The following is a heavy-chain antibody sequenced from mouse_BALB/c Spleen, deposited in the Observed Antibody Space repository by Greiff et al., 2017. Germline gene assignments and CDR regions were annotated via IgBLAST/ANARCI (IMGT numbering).Heavy chain of an antibody. J-gene: IGHJ2*01. CDR1: GYAFTNYL. CDR2: INPGSGGT. D-gene: IGHD1-1*01. Sequence: VQLQQSGAELVRPGTSVKVSCKASGYAFTNYLIEWVKQRPGQGLEWIGVINPGSGGTNYNEKFKGKATLTADKSSSTAYMQLSSLTSDDSAVYFCARRGYYYGSSPLFDYWGQGTTLTVSS. V-gene: IGHV1-54*03. CDR3: ARRGYYYGSSPLFDY.